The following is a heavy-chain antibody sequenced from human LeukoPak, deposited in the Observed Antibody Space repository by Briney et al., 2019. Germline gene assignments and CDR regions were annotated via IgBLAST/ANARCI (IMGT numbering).Heavy chain of an antibody. D-gene: IGHD6-13*01. V-gene: IGHV4-59*01. J-gene: IGHJ3*02. Sequence: SETLSLTCTVSGGSISSYYWSWIRQPPGKGLEWIGYIYYSGSTNYNPSLKSRVTISVDTSKNQFSLKLSSVTAADTAVYYCASFSYLAAAGALDIWGQGTMVTVSS. CDR2: IYYSGST. CDR3: ASFSYLAAAGALDI. CDR1: GGSISSYY.